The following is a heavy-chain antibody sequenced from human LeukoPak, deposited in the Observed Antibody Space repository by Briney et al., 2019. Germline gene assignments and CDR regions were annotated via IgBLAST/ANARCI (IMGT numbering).Heavy chain of an antibody. CDR1: GFTFSSYA. D-gene: IGHD3-10*01. CDR3: AKDRITMVRGVTKYYFDY. Sequence: SGGSLRLSXAASGFTFSSYAMSWVRQAPGKGLEWVSAISGSGGSTYYADSVKGRFTISRDNSKNTLHLQMNSLRAEDTAVYYCAKDRITMVRGVTKYYFDYWGPGTLVTVSS. V-gene: IGHV3-23*01. CDR2: ISGSGGST. J-gene: IGHJ4*02.